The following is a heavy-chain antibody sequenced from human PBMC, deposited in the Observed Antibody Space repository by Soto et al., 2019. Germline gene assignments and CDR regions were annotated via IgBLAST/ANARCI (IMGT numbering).Heavy chain of an antibody. CDR1: GDSVSSNSAA. CDR2: TYYRTRWYY. D-gene: IGHD1-7*01. CDR3: AGTTSHYWYYMDV. Sequence: QVQLQESGPGLVKPSQTLSLTCVISGDSVSSNSAAWNWIRQSPSRGLEWLGRTYYRTRWYYDYAVSVRSPITANPDTSKNQFSLQLTSVTPEDTAVYYCAGTTSHYWYYMDVWGKGTTVTVSS. V-gene: IGHV6-1*01. J-gene: IGHJ6*03.